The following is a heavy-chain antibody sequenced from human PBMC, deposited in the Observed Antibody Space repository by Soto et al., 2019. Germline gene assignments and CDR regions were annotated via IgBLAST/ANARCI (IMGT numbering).Heavy chain of an antibody. V-gene: IGHV3-7*03. CDR3: TRGTCLLFCPGPSCPCIDL. CDR2: IKQDGSEP. J-gene: IGHJ6*02. Sequence: GGSLRLSCVGSGFTISNYWMSWVRQAPEKGLEWLANIKQDGSEPYYVDSVKGRFTISRDNAKNSLYLQMYSLRVEDTAVYYCTRGTCLLFCPGPSCPCIDLGDLGTTHTVSS. D-gene: IGHD2-2*01. CDR1: GFTISNYW.